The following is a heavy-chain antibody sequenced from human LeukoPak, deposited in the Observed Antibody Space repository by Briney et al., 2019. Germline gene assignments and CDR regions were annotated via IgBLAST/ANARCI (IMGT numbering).Heavy chain of an antibody. CDR1: GFTFSSYS. J-gene: IGHJ4*02. D-gene: IGHD3-22*01. CDR2: ISSSSSYI. Sequence: PGGSLRLSCAASGFTFSSYSMNWVRQAPGKGLEWVSSISSSSSYIYYADSVKGRFTISRDNAKNSLYLQMNSLRVEDTAVYYCARDLRDSSGYHPFDCWGQGTLVTVSS. V-gene: IGHV3-21*01. CDR3: ARDLRDSSGYHPFDC.